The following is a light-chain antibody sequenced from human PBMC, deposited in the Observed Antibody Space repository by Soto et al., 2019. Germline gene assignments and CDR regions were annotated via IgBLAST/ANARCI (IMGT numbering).Light chain of an antibody. CDR3: QQYNRSPRT. CDR1: QSGGSY. Sequence: EIVSTQYPGTLSLSPGETATLSCRASQSGGSYLAWYQQKPGQAPRLLIYATSSRAAGIPDRFSGSVSGTDLTLTISALEPEDFEVYYCQQYNRSPRTFGQGTKLGIK. CDR2: ATS. V-gene: IGKV3-20*01. J-gene: IGKJ2*01.